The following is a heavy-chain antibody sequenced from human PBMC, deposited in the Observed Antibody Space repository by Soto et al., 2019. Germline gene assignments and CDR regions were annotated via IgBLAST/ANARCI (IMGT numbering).Heavy chain of an antibody. CDR2: ISGSGGST. V-gene: IGHV3-23*01. Sequence: GGSLRLSCAASGFTFSSYAMSWVRQAPGKGLEWVSAISGSGGSTYYADSVKGRFTISRDNSKNTLYLQMNSLIAEDTAVYYCAKFQGVAMVRGVILGPFDYWGQGTLVTVSS. J-gene: IGHJ4*02. D-gene: IGHD3-10*01. CDR3: AKFQGVAMVRGVILGPFDY. CDR1: GFTFSSYA.